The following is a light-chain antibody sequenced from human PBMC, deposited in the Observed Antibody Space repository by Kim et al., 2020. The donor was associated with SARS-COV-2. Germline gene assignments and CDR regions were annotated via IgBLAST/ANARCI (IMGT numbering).Light chain of an antibody. J-gene: IGLJ2*01. CDR2: EVS. CDR3: SSYAGSNNLV. Sequence: GQSVTISCTGTSSSVGGYNYVSWYHQHPGKAPQLMIYEVSKRPSGVPDRFSGSKAGNTASLTVSGLQAENEADYYCSSYAGSNNLVFGGGTQLTVL. CDR1: SSSVGGYNY. V-gene: IGLV2-8*01.